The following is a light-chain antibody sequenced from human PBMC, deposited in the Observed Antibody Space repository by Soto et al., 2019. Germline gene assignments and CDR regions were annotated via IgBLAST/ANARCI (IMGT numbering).Light chain of an antibody. CDR3: QPANSFPLT. CDR2: AAS. Sequence: DIQMTQSPSSVSASVGDRVTITCRTSQDISSWLAWYQQKPGNAPKLLIYAASSLQSGVPSRFSGSGSGTDFTLTISSLQPEDFATYYCQPANSFPLTFGGGTKVEIK. CDR1: QDISSW. J-gene: IGKJ4*01. V-gene: IGKV1-12*01.